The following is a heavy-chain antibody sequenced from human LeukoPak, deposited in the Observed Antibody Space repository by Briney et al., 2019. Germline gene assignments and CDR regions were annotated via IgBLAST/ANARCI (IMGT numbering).Heavy chain of an antibody. V-gene: IGHV1-2*02. CDR2: INPNSGGT. CDR3: ARPHGEYSSSSGRVYYYYYMDV. J-gene: IGHJ6*03. Sequence: ASVKVSCKASGYTFTGYYMHWVRQAPGQGLEWMGWINPNSGGTNYAQKFQGRVTMTRDTSISTAYMELSRLRSDDTAVYYCARPHGEYSSSSGRVYYYYYMDVWGKGTTVTVSS. D-gene: IGHD6-6*01. CDR1: GYTFTGYY.